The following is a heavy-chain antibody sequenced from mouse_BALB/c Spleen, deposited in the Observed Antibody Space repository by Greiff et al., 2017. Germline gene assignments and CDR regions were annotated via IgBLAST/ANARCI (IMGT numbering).Heavy chain of an antibody. D-gene: IGHD1-2*01. CDR3: ARFITTAG. Sequence: VQLKQSGAELVKPGASVKLSCTASGFNIKDTYMHWVKQRPEQGLEWIGRIDPANGNTKYDPKFQGKATITADTSSNTAYLQLSSLTSEDTAVYYCARFITTAGWGQGTLVTVSA. V-gene: IGHV14-3*02. CDR2: IDPANGNT. J-gene: IGHJ3*01. CDR1: GFNIKDTY.